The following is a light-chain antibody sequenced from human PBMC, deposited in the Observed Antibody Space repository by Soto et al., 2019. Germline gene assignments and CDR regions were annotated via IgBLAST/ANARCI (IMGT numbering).Light chain of an antibody. CDR2: GAS. J-gene: IGKJ1*01. CDR3: QQYGSSWT. CDR1: QSVSSSY. V-gene: IGKV3-20*01. Sequence: EIFLTQSPGTLSLSRWEIATLSWRASQSVSSSYLAWYQQKPGQAPRLLIYGASSRATGIPDRFSGSGSGTDFTLTISRLEPEDFAVYYCQQYGSSWTFGQGTKVDTK.